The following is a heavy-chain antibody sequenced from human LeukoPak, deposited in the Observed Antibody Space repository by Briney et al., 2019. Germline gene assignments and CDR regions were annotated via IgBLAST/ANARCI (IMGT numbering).Heavy chain of an antibody. V-gene: IGHV3-23*01. CDR1: GFSFNVYA. J-gene: IGHJ3*02. Sequence: GGSLRLSCAASGFSFNVYAMSWVRQSPGKGLEWVSLISTSGGNTYYADSVKGRFTISRDTPKNTLYLQMNSLRVEDTALYYCAKRLAAADTSSAFDIWGQGTVVTVSS. D-gene: IGHD6-13*01. CDR3: AKRLAAADTSSAFDI. CDR2: ISTSGGNT.